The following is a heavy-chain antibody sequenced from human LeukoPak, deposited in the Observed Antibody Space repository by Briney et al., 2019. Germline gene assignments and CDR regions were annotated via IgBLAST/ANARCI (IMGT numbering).Heavy chain of an antibody. Sequence: AASVKVSCKASGYTFTGYYIHWVRQAPRQGLEWMGWIHPNSGGTKYAQKFQGRVTMTRDTSISTAYMELSSLRSDDAAVYFCARRPSGSFDYWGQGTLVTVSS. J-gene: IGHJ4*02. CDR3: ARRPSGSFDY. CDR1: GYTFTGYY. V-gene: IGHV1-2*02. D-gene: IGHD1-26*01. CDR2: IHPNSGGT.